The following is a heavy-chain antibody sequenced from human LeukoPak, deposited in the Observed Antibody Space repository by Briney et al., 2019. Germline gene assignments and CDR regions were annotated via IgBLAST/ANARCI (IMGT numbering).Heavy chain of an antibody. CDR2: IRSKANSYAT. CDR3: TRPGGYYDSSGPNFDY. Sequence: PGGSLRLSCAASGFTFSGSAMHWVRQAAGKGLEWVGRIRSKANSYATAYAASVKGRFTISRDDSKNTAYLQMNSLKTEDTAVYYCTRPGGYYDSSGPNFDYWGQGTLVTVSS. CDR1: GFTFSGSA. D-gene: IGHD3-22*01. V-gene: IGHV3-73*01. J-gene: IGHJ4*02.